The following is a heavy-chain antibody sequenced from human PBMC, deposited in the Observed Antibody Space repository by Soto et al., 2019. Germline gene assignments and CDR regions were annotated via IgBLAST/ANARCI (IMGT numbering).Heavy chain of an antibody. J-gene: IGHJ4*02. V-gene: IGHV3-7*01. D-gene: IGHD1-1*01. Sequence: GGSLRLSCGASGFTFSGYWMSWVRQAPGKGLEWVANINQDGSEIDYVDSVKGRFNISRDNAKMSLYLQMNSLRVEDTAVYYCARVGYDWNGKDYWGQGTLVTVSS. CDR2: INQDGSEI. CDR3: ARVGYDWNGKDY. CDR1: GFTFSGYW.